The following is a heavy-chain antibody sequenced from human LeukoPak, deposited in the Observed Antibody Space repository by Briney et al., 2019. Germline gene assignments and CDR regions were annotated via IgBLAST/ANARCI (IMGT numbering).Heavy chain of an antibody. Sequence: GGSLRLSCAAFGFTFSSYGMHWVRQAPGKGLEWVAFIRYDGSNKYYADSVKGRFTISRDNSKNTLYLQMNSLRAEDTAVHYCAKDRPSYSSSGRLFDYWGQGTLVTVSS. CDR1: GFTFSSYG. CDR2: IRYDGSNK. CDR3: AKDRPSYSSSGRLFDY. V-gene: IGHV3-30*02. J-gene: IGHJ4*02. D-gene: IGHD6-13*01.